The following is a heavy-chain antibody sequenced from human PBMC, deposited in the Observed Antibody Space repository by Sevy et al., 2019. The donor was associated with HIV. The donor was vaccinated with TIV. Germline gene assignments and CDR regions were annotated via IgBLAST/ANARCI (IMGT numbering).Heavy chain of an antibody. Sequence: GESLKISCAASGFTFSGSAMHWVRQASGKVLWWVGGITCKVNSYATAYAASLKGRFTISRDDSKNTAYLQMNSLKTQDTAVYYCTRRTVTIDYWGQGTLVTVSS. D-gene: IGHD4-4*01. CDR2: ITCKVNSYAT. CDR1: GFTFSGSA. J-gene: IGHJ4*02. V-gene: IGHV3-73*01. CDR3: TRRTVTIDY.